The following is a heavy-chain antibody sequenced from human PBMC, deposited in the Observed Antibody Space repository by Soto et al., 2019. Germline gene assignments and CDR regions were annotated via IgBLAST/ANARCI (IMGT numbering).Heavy chain of an antibody. J-gene: IGHJ3*01. CDR2: ISGGGGST. CDR3: AKVFIVVVTVLRPDDAFDV. V-gene: IGHV3-23*01. CDR1: GFTFSNYA. Sequence: EVQLLESGGGLVQPGGSLRLSCAASGFTFSNYAINWVRLAPGKGLEWVSGISGGGGSTYYADSVKGWFTIFSDTSKNAVFLQMNSLRADDTAVYYCAKVFIVVVTVLRPDDAFDVWGQGTMVTVSS. D-gene: IGHD2-21*02.